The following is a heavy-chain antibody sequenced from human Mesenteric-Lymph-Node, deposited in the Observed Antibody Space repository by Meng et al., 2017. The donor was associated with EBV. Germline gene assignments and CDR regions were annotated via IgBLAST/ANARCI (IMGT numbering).Heavy chain of an antibody. CDR1: GFTFSTYV. CDR3: AAAPVAGLAEY. CDR2: FYSGGTI. D-gene: IGHD6-19*01. Sequence: EVQLLESXXGXVXXGGXLRLSCAASGFTFSTYVMSWVRQAPGKGLEWVSIFYSGGTIYYADSVQGRFTISRDNSKNTVSLEMYSLRVEDTAVYYCAAAPVAGLAEYWGQGTLVTVSS. J-gene: IGHJ4*02. V-gene: IGHV3-53*01.